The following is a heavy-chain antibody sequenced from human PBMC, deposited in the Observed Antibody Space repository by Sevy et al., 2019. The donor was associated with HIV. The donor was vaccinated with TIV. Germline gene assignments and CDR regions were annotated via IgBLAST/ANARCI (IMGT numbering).Heavy chain of an antibody. Sequence: SETLSLTCTVSDVSISSGTNYWGWIRQPPGKGLEWIGSIYYSGTTYYNPSLKSRVTMSADTSMNQFSLKLSSVTVAETAVYYCARQRGGWYEYDASDVWGQGTMVTVSS. D-gene: IGHD6-19*01. CDR1: DVSISSGTNY. CDR3: ARQRGGWYEYDASDV. CDR2: IYYSGTT. J-gene: IGHJ3*01. V-gene: IGHV4-39*01.